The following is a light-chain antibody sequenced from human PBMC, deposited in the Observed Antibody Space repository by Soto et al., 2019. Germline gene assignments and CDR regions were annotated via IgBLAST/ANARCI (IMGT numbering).Light chain of an antibody. Sequence: DIQMTQSPSSLSASVGDTVTITCRASQRIYTYLNWYQQKLGKAPNLLIYAASTLQSGVPSRFSGGGSGTDFTLTTTSHQPKDFATYYCQQRYGSPRTFGQGTKVEIK. CDR3: QQRYGSPRT. CDR1: QRIYTY. J-gene: IGKJ1*01. V-gene: IGKV1-39*01. CDR2: AAS.